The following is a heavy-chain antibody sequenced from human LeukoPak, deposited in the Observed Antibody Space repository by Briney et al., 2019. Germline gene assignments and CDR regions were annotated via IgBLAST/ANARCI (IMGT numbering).Heavy chain of an antibody. CDR3: ARGTRGGWYYDSSGYYYRGNWFDP. V-gene: IGHV4-34*01. CDR1: GGSFSGYY. Sequence: PSETLSLTSAVYGGSFSGYYWSWIRQPPGKGLEWIGEINHSGSTNYNPSLKSRVTISVDTSKNQFSLKLSSVTAADTAVYYCARGTRGGWYYDSSGYYYRGNWFDPWGQGTLVTVSS. CDR2: INHSGST. D-gene: IGHD3-22*01. J-gene: IGHJ5*02.